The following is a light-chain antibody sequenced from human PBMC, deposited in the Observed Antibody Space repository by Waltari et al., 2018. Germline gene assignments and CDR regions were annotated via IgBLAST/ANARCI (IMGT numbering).Light chain of an antibody. V-gene: IGKV3-11*01. J-gene: IGKJ4*01. CDR3: QQRSIWPPLT. CDR2: DAS. Sequence: EIVLTQSPATLSLSPGERATLSCRASQSVGSYLAWYQQRPGQAPRLLIYDASNRATGIPARFSASGSGTDFTLTISSLEPEDFAVYYCQQRSIWPPLTFGGGTKVEIK. CDR1: QSVGSY.